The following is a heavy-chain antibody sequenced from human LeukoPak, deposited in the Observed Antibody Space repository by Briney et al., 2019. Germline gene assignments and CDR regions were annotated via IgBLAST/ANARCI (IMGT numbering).Heavy chain of an antibody. CDR2: IKQDGSDR. J-gene: IGHJ4*02. Sequence: GGSLRLSCAASGFTFSSYWMSWIRQAPGTGLEWVANIKQDGSDRNYVTSVRGRFTISRDNAESSLFLQMNSLRAEDTAVYYCVRNLAVAGTCFDSWGQGTLVTVSS. CDR1: GFTFSSYW. D-gene: IGHD6-19*01. V-gene: IGHV3-7*03. CDR3: VRNLAVAGTCFDS.